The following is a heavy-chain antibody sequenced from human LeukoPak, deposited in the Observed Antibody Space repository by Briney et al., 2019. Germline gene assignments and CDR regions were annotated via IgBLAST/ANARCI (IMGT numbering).Heavy chain of an antibody. CDR2: ISYDGSNK. D-gene: IGHD6-13*01. CDR3: ARQLAAFDY. V-gene: IGHV3-30*03. Sequence: GGSLRLSCAAPGFTFSSYGMHWVRQAPGKGLEWVAVISYDGSNKYYADSVKGRFTISRDNSKNTLYLQMNSLRAEDTAVYYCARQLAAFDYWGQGTLVTVSS. J-gene: IGHJ4*02. CDR1: GFTFSSYG.